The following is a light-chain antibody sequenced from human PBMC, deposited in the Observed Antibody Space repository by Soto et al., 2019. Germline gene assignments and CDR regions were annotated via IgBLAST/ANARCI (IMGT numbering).Light chain of an antibody. J-gene: IGLJ2*01. CDR1: SSNIGINY. Sequence: QSVLTQPPSVSAAPGQKVSISCSGSSSNIGINYVSWYQQLPGTAPKLLIYDNNKRPSGIPDRFSGSKSGTSATLGITGLQTGDEADYYCGTWDSSLSAGVFGGRTKLTVL. CDR2: DNN. V-gene: IGLV1-51*01. CDR3: GTWDSSLSAGV.